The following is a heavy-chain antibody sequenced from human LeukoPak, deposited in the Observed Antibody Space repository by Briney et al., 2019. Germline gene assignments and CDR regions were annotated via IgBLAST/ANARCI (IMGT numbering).Heavy chain of an antibody. CDR3: ARGITMVRGVIRDY. CDR2: IIPIHGIA. CDR1: GGTFSSYT. Sequence: SVKVSCKASGGTFSSYTISLVRQAPGQGLKRMGRIIPIHGIANYAQKFQGRVTITADKSTSTAYMELSSLRSEDTAVYYCARGITMVRGVIRDYWGQGTLVTVSS. V-gene: IGHV1-69*02. J-gene: IGHJ4*02. D-gene: IGHD3-10*01.